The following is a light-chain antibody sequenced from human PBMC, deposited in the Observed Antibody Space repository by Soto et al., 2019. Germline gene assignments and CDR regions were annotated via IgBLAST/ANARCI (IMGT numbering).Light chain of an antibody. CDR3: QQYNVYPWT. CDR1: QSMGSW. CDR2: RAS. Sequence: DIQMTQSPSTLSASVGDRVTITCRASQSMGSWLAWYQQKPGKAPKLLIYRASSLEREVPSRFSGSESGTEFTLIINSLQPDDFATYYCQQYNVYPWTFGQGTKVEIK. V-gene: IGKV1-5*03. J-gene: IGKJ1*01.